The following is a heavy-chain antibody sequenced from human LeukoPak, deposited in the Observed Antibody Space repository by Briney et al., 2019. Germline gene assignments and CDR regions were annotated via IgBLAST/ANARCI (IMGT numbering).Heavy chain of an antibody. Sequence: SVKVSCKASGGTFSSYAISWVRQAPGQGLEWMGRIIPIFGTANYAQKFQGRVTITTDESTSTAYMELSSLRSEDTALYYCAREMATITVLFDYWGQGTLVTVSS. CDR3: AREMATITVLFDY. J-gene: IGHJ4*02. CDR1: GGTFSSYA. D-gene: IGHD5-24*01. V-gene: IGHV1-69*05. CDR2: IIPIFGTA.